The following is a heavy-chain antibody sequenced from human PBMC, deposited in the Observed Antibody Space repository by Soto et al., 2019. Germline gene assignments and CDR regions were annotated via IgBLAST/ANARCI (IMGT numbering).Heavy chain of an antibody. CDR2: INPNSGGT. CDR3: ARGIAAAGTGLGWFDP. J-gene: IGHJ5*02. CDR1: GYTFTGYY. D-gene: IGHD6-13*01. Sequence: QVQLVQSGAEVKKPGASVKVSCKASGYTFTGYYMHWVRQAPGQGLEWMGWINPNSGGTNYAQKFKGRVTMTRDTSISTAYMELSRLRSDDTAVYYCARGIAAAGTGLGWFDPWGQGTLVTVSS. V-gene: IGHV1-2*02.